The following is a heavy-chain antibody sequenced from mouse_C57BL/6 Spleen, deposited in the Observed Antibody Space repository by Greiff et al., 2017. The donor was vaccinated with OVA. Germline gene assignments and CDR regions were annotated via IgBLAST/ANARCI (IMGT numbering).Heavy chain of an antibody. Sequence: VQRVESGAELVKPGASVKISCKASGYAFSSYWMNWVKQRPGKGLEWIGQIYPGDGDTNYNGKFKGKATLTAYKSSSTAYMQLSSLTSEDSAVYFCAITTVVAPTGGFAYWGQGTLVTVSA. J-gene: IGHJ3*01. CDR1: GYAFSSYW. V-gene: IGHV1-80*01. CDR3: AITTVVAPTGGFAY. CDR2: IYPGDGDT. D-gene: IGHD1-1*01.